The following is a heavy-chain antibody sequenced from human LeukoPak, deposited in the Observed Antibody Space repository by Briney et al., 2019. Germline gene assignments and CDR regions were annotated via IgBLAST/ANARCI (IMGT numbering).Heavy chain of an antibody. CDR3: ARVSVGWYYFDN. V-gene: IGHV3-30*04. CDR1: GFTFSSYG. Sequence: GGSLRLSCAASGFTFSSYGMYWVRQAPGKGLEWVALTSYDGSNKDYADSVKGRFTISRDNSKNTLYLQMDSLRSEDTAVYYCARVSVGWYYFDNWGQGTPVTVS. CDR2: TSYDGSNK. D-gene: IGHD6-19*01. J-gene: IGHJ4*02.